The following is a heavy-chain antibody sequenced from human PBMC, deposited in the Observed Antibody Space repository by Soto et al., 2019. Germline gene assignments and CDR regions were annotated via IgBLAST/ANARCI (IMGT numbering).Heavy chain of an antibody. J-gene: IGHJ2*01. V-gene: IGHV3-30*03. D-gene: IGHD2-2*01. CDR3: ARSPQPTRGIHWYFDF. CDR2: ISYDDVNK. Sequence: QVQLVESGGGVVQPGRSLGLSCAASGFTFNTYGMHWVRQAPGKGLEWVAAISYDDVNKYYADSVKGRFTISRDNSKNTLYVQMNSLKPEDTAVYYRARSPQPTRGIHWYFDFWGRGILVAVSS. CDR1: GFTFNTYG.